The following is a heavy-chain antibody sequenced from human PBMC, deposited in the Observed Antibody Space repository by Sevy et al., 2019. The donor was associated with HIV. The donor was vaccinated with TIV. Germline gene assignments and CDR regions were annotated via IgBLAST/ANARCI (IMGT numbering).Heavy chain of an antibody. D-gene: IGHD3-22*01. J-gene: IGHJ5*02. CDR3: ARHAHITMIVT. CDR2: IYYSGST. Sequence: SETLSLTCSVSGGSISSSSYYWDWIRQPPGKGLEWIGSIYYSGSTYYNPSLKSRVTISVDTSKNQFSLKLSSVTAADTAVYYCARHAHITMIVTWGQGTLVTVSS. V-gene: IGHV4-39*01. CDR1: GGSISSSSYY.